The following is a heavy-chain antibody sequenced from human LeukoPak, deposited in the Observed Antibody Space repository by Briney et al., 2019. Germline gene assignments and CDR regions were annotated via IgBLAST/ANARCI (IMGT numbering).Heavy chain of an antibody. V-gene: IGHV4-59*01. Sequence: SETLSLTCTVSGGSISSYYWSWIRQPPGKGLEWIGYIYYSGSTNYNPSLKSRVTISVDTSKNQFSLKLSSVTAAHTAVYYCARVRVSWRQGSGSYYQFDYWGQGTLVTVSS. D-gene: IGHD3-10*01. CDR1: GGSISSYY. CDR3: ARVRVSWRQGSGSYYQFDY. CDR2: IYYSGST. J-gene: IGHJ4*02.